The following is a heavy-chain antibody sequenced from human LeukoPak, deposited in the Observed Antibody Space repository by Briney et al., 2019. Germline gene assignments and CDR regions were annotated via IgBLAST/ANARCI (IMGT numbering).Heavy chain of an antibody. CDR2: ISYDGSNK. CDR3: AKDLRTTVTDYYYYGMDV. J-gene: IGHJ6*02. D-gene: IGHD4-17*01. Sequence: GGSLRLSCAASGFTFSSFGMHWVRQAPGKGLEWVAVISYDGSNKYYADSVKGRFTISRDNSKNTLYLQMNSLRAEDTAVYYCAKDLRTTVTDYYYYGMDVWGQGTTVTVSS. V-gene: IGHV3-30*18. CDR1: GFTFSSFG.